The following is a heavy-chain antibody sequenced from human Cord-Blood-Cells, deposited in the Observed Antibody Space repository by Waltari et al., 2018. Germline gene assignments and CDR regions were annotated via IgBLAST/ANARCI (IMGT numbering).Heavy chain of an antibody. V-gene: IGHV3-9*01. CDR1: GFTFDDYA. CDR2: ISWNSGSI. CDR3: AKEAYSGYGLDY. J-gene: IGHJ4*02. Sequence: EVQLVESGGGLVQPGRSLRLSCAASGFTFDDYAMHWVRQAPGKGLEGVSGISWNSGSIGYADSVKGRFTISRDNAKNSLYLQMNSLRAEDTASYYCAKEAYSGYGLDYWGQGTLVTVSS. D-gene: IGHD5-12*01.